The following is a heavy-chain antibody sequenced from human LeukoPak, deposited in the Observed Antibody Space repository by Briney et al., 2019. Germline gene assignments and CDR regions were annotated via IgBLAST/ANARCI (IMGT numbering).Heavy chain of an antibody. V-gene: IGHV4-39*01. Sequence: SETLSLTCTVSGASIRISNYYWGWIRQPPGKGLEWIAGVYYTGTTYYNPSLKSRVTIFVETSKNQVSLRLSSVTAADTAVYYCARHSNYASGSTAKGLFDYWGQGTLVSVSS. CDR2: VYYTGTT. J-gene: IGHJ4*02. D-gene: IGHD3-10*01. CDR3: ARHSNYASGSTAKGLFDY. CDR1: GASIRISNYY.